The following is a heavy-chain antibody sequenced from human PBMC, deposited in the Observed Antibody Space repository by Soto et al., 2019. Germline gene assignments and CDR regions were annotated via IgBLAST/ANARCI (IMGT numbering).Heavy chain of an antibody. D-gene: IGHD5-18*01. Sequence: GASVKVSCKASGYTFINYGVSWVRQAPGQGLEWMGGIIPIFGTANYAQKFQGRVTITADESTSTAYMELSSLRSEDTAVYYCARDSEAHSYGFGYWGQGTLVTVSS. V-gene: IGHV1-69*13. CDR2: IIPIFGTA. J-gene: IGHJ4*02. CDR1: GYTFINYG. CDR3: ARDSEAHSYGFGY.